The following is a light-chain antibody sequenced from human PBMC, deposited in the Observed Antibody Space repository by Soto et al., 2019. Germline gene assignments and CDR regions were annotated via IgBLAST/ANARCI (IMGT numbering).Light chain of an antibody. Sequence: ETVMTQSPATLSVSPGERATLSCRASQSVSSNLAWYQQKPGQAPKLLIYGASTRATGIPARFSGSRSGTEFTLTISSLQSEDFAVYYCQQYNNWPYTFGQGTKLEIK. CDR3: QQYNNWPYT. V-gene: IGKV3-15*01. CDR2: GAS. CDR1: QSVSSN. J-gene: IGKJ2*01.